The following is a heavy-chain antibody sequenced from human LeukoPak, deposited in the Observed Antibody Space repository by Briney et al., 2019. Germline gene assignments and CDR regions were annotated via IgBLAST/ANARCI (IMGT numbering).Heavy chain of an antibody. CDR1: GFTFSSYA. D-gene: IGHD3-3*01. Sequence: GGSLRLSCAASGFTFSSYAMSWVRQAPGKGLEGVSAISGSGGSTYYADSVKGRFTISRDNSKNTLYLQMNSLRAEDTAVYYCAKDGDYDFWSGPIDAFDIWGQGTMVTVSS. V-gene: IGHV3-23*01. CDR2: ISGSGGST. CDR3: AKDGDYDFWSGPIDAFDI. J-gene: IGHJ3*02.